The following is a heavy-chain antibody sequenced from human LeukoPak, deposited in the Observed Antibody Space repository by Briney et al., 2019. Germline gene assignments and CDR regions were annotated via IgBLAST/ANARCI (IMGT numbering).Heavy chain of an antibody. J-gene: IGHJ4*02. CDR3: ARAPTVTSLGGDFDY. V-gene: IGHV3-66*01. D-gene: IGHD4-17*01. CDR1: GFTVSSNY. CDR2: IYSGGST. Sequence: GGSLRLSCAVSGFTVSSNYMSWVRQAPGKGLEWVSIIYSGGSTYYADSVKGRFTISRDNSKNSLYLQMNSLRAEDTAVYYCARAPTVTSLGGDFDYWGQGTLVTVSS.